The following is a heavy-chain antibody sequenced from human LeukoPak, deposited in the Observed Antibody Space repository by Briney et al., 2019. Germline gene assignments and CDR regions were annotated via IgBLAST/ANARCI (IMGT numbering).Heavy chain of an antibody. CDR2: IYASGST. CDR3: ARGSSSNWNILVY. J-gene: IGHJ4*02. D-gene: IGHD6-13*01. CDR1: GGSIISYY. Sequence: SETLSLTCTVCGGSIISYYWTWIRQPAGKGLEWIGRIYASGSTNYNPSLKSRISTSVDTSKNQFSLKLSSVTAADTAVYYCARGSSSNWNILVYWGQGTLVTVSS. V-gene: IGHV4-4*07.